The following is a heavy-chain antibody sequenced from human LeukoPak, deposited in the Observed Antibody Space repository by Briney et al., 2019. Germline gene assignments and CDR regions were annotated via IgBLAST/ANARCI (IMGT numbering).Heavy chain of an antibody. J-gene: IGHJ3*02. D-gene: IGHD3-16*01. CDR3: ARGFGAFDI. CDR1: GGSFSGYY. Sequence: SETLSLTCAVYGGSFSGYYWNWIRQPPGKGLEWIGEINHSGSTNYNPSLKSRVTISVDTSKNQFSLKLSSVTAADTAVYYCARGFGAFDIWGQGTMVTVSS. V-gene: IGHV4-34*01. CDR2: INHSGST.